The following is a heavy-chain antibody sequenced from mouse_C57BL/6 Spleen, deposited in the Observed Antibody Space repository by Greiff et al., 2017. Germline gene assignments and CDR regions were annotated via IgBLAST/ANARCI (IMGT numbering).Heavy chain of an antibody. CDR3: ARNSYGSSFYYFDY. D-gene: IGHD1-1*01. J-gene: IGHJ2*01. CDR1: GFTFSSYA. Sequence: EVKLVQSGGDLVKPGGSLKLSCAASGFTFSSYAMSWVRQTPGKRLEWVATISDGGSYTYYPDNVKGRFTIPRDDAKNNLYLQMSHLKSDDTAMYYCARNSYGSSFYYFDYWGQGTTLTVSS. CDR2: ISDGGSYT. V-gene: IGHV5-4*03.